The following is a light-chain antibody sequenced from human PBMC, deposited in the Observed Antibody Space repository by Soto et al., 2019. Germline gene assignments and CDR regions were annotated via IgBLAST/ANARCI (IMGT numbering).Light chain of an antibody. V-gene: IGKV3-20*01. Sequence: EIVLTQSPGTLSLSPGERATLSCRASQSVSSTYLAWYQQKPGQAPRLIIYGASSRATGIPDRFSGSASGTDFTLTINRLEPEDLAIYYCQQYGDSRTFGQGTKLEIK. CDR1: QSVSSTY. CDR3: QQYGDSRT. J-gene: IGKJ2*01. CDR2: GAS.